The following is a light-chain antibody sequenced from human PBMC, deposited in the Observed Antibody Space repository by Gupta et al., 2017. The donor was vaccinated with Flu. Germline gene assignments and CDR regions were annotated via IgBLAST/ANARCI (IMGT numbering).Light chain of an antibody. CDR3: IQLQRYPYT. Sequence: DIQLTQSPPFLSASVGDKVTITCRASQVITNYFGWYQQKPGGVPRLLIHGISFLQSGVPARFSGSGSGTEFRLKISRLKTEDVATYYCIQLQRYPYTCGWGTKLEIK. CDR1: QVITNY. V-gene: IGKV1-9*01. J-gene: IGKJ4*02. CDR2: GIS.